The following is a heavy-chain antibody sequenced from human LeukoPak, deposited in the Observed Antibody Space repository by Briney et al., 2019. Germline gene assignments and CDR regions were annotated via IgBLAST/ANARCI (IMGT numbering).Heavy chain of an antibody. CDR1: GYTFTSYA. Sequence: ASVKVSCKASGYTFTSYAMHWVRQAPGQRLEWMGWINAGNGNTKYSQKFQGRVTITRDTSGSTAYMELSSLRSEDTAVYYCARGATSLVGATDLFRDDTREYFQHWGQGTLVTVSS. D-gene: IGHD1-26*01. V-gene: IGHV1-3*01. J-gene: IGHJ1*01. CDR3: ARGATSLVGATDLFRDDTREYFQH. CDR2: INAGNGNT.